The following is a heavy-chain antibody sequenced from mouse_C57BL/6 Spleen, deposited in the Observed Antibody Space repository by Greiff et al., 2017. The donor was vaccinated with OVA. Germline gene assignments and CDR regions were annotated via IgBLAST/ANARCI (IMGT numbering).Heavy chain of an antibody. J-gene: IGHJ1*03. V-gene: IGHV5-6*01. D-gene: IGHD2-4*01. CDR3: ARHLDYDERAWYFDV. CDR2: ISSGGSYT. Sequence: VQLQQSGGDLVKPGGSLKLSCAASGFTFSSYGMSWVRQTPDKRLEWVATISSGGSYTYYPDSVKGRFTISRDNAKNTLYLQMSSLKSEDTAMYYCARHLDYDERAWYFDVWGTGTTVTVSS. CDR1: GFTFSSYG.